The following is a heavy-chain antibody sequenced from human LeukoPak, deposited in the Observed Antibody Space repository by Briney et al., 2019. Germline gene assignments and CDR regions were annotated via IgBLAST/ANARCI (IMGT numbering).Heavy chain of an antibody. CDR3: ARGMTGNWYYFDY. J-gene: IGHJ4*02. D-gene: IGHD1-1*01. V-gene: IGHV4-34*01. Sequence: SETLSLTCAVYGGSFSGYYWSWIRQPPGKGLEWIGEINHSGSTNYNPSLKSRVTISVDTSKNQFSLKLSSVTAADTAVYYCARGMTGNWYYFDYWGQGTLVTVSS. CDR1: GGSFSGYY. CDR2: INHSGST.